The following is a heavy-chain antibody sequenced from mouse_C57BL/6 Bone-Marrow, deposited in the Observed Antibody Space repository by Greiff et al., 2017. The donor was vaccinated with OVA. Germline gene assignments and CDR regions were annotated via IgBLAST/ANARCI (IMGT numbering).Heavy chain of an antibody. Sequence: QVQLQQPGAELVKPGASVKMSCKASGYTFTSYWITWVKQRPGQGLEWIGDIYPGSGSTNYNEKFKSKATLTVDTSSSTAYMQLSSLTYEDSAVYYCARNYYSNPYYFDYWGQGTTLTVSS. CDR1: GYTFTSYW. D-gene: IGHD2-5*01. J-gene: IGHJ2*01. CDR2: IYPGSGST. CDR3: ARNYYSNPYYFDY. V-gene: IGHV1-55*01.